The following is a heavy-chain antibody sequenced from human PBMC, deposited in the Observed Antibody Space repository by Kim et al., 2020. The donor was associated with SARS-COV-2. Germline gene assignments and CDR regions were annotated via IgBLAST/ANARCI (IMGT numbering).Heavy chain of an antibody. CDR1: GGPFSSYA. CDR3: ANMLSPGKGFYDMDV. J-gene: IGHJ6*02. CDR2: FVPIFGTS. Sequence: SVKVSCKASGGPFSSYALNWVRQAPGQGLEWLGVFVPIFGTSTYAQRIRDRITITADASTSTVYMELSSLTSEDTAIYYCANMLSPGKGFYDMDVWGQGSTVIVSS. V-gene: IGHV1-69*13. D-gene: IGHD3-10*02.